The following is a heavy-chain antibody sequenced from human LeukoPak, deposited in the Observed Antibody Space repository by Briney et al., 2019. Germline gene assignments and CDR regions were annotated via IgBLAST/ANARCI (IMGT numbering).Heavy chain of an antibody. V-gene: IGHV3-23*01. CDR2: ISGSGGST. CDR1: GFTFSSYA. Sequence: GGSLRLSCAASGFTFSSYAMSWVRQAPGKGLEWVSAISGSGGSTHYADSVKGRFTISRDNSKNTLYLQMNSLRAEDTAVYYCAHVAGWAAAGTYYFDYWGQGTLVTVSS. D-gene: IGHD6-13*01. CDR3: AHVAGWAAAGTYYFDY. J-gene: IGHJ4*02.